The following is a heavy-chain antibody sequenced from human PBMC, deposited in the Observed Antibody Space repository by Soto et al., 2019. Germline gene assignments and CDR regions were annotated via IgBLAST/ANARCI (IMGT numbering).Heavy chain of an antibody. CDR1: GFTFSDHY. CDR2: TRNKANSYTT. V-gene: IGHV3-72*01. Sequence: GGSLRLSCAASGFTFSDHYMDWVRQAPGKGLEWVGRTRNKANSYTTEYAASVKGRFTISRDDSKNSLYLQMNSLKTEDTAVYYCASLRITMVRNAYDAFDIWGQGTMVTVSS. J-gene: IGHJ3*02. D-gene: IGHD3-10*01. CDR3: ASLRITMVRNAYDAFDI.